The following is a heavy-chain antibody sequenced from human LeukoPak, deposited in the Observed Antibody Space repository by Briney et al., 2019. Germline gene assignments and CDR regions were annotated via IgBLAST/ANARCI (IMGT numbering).Heavy chain of an antibody. D-gene: IGHD3-22*01. CDR3: ARDSKYYYDSSGYYYYYYGMDV. Sequence: PGGSLRLSCVASGFTFTSYAMNWVRQAPGKGLEWVSSMSTSGGGTYYADSVKGRFTISRDNSKNTLYLQMNSLRAEDTAVYYCARDSKYYYDSSGYYYYYYGMDVWGQGTTVTVSS. V-gene: IGHV3-23*01. J-gene: IGHJ6*02. CDR2: MSTSGGGT. CDR1: GFTFTSYA.